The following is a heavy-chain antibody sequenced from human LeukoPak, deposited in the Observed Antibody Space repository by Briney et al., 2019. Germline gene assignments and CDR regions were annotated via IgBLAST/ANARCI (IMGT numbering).Heavy chain of an antibody. CDR3: ASDSSGWYYFDY. V-gene: IGHV4-30-4*01. J-gene: IGHJ4*02. Sequence: SETLSLTCTVSGGSISSGDYYWSWIRQPPGKGLEWIGYIYYSGSTYYNPSLKSRVTKSVDTSKNQFSLKLSSVTAADTAVYYCASDSSGWYYFDYWGQGTLVTVSS. CDR2: IYYSGST. CDR1: GGSISSGDYY. D-gene: IGHD6-19*01.